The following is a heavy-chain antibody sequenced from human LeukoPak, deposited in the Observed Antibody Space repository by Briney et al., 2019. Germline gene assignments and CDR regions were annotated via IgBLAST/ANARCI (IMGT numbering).Heavy chain of an antibody. D-gene: IGHD3-22*01. J-gene: IGHJ3*02. V-gene: IGHV3-30*03. CDR1: GFTFSSYG. CDR3: ARPTHYYDSSGYLRTTRAFDI. CDR2: ISYDGTNK. Sequence: PGGSLRLSCVASGFTFSSYGMHWVRQAPGKGLEWVAVISYDGTNKYYADSVKGRLTISRDNAKNSLYLQMNSLRDEDTAVYYCARPTHYYDSSGYLRTTRAFDIWGQGTMVTVSS.